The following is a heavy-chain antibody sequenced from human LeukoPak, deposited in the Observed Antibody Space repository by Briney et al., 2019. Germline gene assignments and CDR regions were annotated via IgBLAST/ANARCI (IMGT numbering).Heavy chain of an antibody. D-gene: IGHD6-13*01. CDR1: GYTFTSYA. CDR2: INTNTGNS. V-gene: IGHV7-4-1*02. Sequence: ASVKVSCKASGYTFTSYAMNWVRQAPGQGLEWMGWINTNTGNSTYAQGFTGRFVFSLDTSVSTAYLQISSLKAEDTAVYYCARDDSSSWYPYNWFDPWGQGTLVTVSS. CDR3: ARDDSSSWYPYNWFDP. J-gene: IGHJ5*02.